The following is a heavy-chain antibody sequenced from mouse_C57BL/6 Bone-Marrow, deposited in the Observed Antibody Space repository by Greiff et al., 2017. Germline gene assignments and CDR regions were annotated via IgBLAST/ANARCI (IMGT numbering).Heavy chain of an antibody. CDR2: IDPANGNS. V-gene: IGHV14-3*01. CDR1: GFNIKNTY. J-gene: IGHJ2*01. D-gene: IGHD3-2*02. Sequence: VQLQQSVAELVRPGASVTLSCTASGFNIKNTYMHCVKQRPEQGLEWIGRIDPANGNSKYAPKFQGKATITANTSSNTAYLQLSRLTSEDTAIYYCARYLDSSGYLDYWGQGTTLTVSS. CDR3: ARYLDSSGYLDY.